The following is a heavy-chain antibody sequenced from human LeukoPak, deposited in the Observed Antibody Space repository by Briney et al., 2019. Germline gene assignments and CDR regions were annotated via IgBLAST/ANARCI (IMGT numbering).Heavy chain of an antibody. CDR2: MKGTGEK. D-gene: IGHD3-16*01. V-gene: IGHV3-23*01. Sequence: GGSLTLSCAASGLSFSSFAMSWARQAPARGLEWLSSMKGTGEKFYADSVRGRFTLSRDDSRNTVYLQLNNLRVEDTALYYCARASWVSSADAVRWGQGTVVTVSS. CDR1: GLSFSSFA. CDR3: ARASWVSSADAVR. J-gene: IGHJ4*02.